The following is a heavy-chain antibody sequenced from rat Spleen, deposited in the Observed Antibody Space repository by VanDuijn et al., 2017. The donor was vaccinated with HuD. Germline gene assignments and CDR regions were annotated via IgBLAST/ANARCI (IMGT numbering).Heavy chain of an antibody. CDR1: GFTFSSYG. CDR2: ISSSSGT. V-gene: IGHV5-62*01. CDR3: AREYYGYNYVMDA. D-gene: IGHD1-9*01. Sequence: VQLVESGGGLVQPGKSLKLSCSASGFTFSSYGMHWIRQAPGKGLDWVAYISSSSGTVYADAVKGRFTISRDNAKNTLYLQLNSLKSEDTAIYYCAREYYGYNYVMDAWGQGASVTVSS. J-gene: IGHJ4*01.